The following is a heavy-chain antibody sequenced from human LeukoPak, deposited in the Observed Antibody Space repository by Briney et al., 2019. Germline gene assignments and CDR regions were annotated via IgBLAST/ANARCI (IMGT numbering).Heavy chain of an antibody. D-gene: IGHD5-12*01. CDR3: ARHPSAEDIVATIYPDY. Sequence: GESLKISCKGSGYSFTSYWIGWVRQMPGKGLEWMGIIYPGDSDTRYSPSFQGQVTISADKSISTAYPQWSSLKASDTAMYYCARHPSAEDIVATIYPDYWGQGTLVTVSS. V-gene: IGHV5-51*01. J-gene: IGHJ4*02. CDR1: GYSFTSYW. CDR2: IYPGDSDT.